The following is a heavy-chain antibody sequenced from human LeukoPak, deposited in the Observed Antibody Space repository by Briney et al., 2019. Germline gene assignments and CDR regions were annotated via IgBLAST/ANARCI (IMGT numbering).Heavy chain of an antibody. J-gene: IGHJ4*02. CDR3: ARGRPHGNDY. Sequence: GGSLRLSCTASGFTFSSYTMTWVRQAPGKGLVWVSRIASDGSSTTYADSVKGRFSISRDNAKNTLYLQMNSLRVEDTAVYYCARGRPHGNDYWGQGTLVTVSS. D-gene: IGHD4-23*01. CDR2: IASDGSST. CDR1: GFTFSSYT. V-gene: IGHV3-74*01.